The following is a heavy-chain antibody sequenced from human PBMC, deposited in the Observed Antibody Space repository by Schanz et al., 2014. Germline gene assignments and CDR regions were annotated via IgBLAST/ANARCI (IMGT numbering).Heavy chain of an antibody. V-gene: IGHV3-21*04. CDR1: RIIFGTYS. Sequence: VQLVESGGGVVQPGRSLRLSCTASRIIFGTYSMNWIRQTPKGLEWVSSINSRSNFIYYADSVKGRFTISRDNAKNSLYLQMNSLRAEDTALYYCARDSGSSSWYPSDYWGQGTLVTVSS. D-gene: IGHD6-13*01. CDR2: INSRSNFI. CDR3: ARDSGSSSWYPSDY. J-gene: IGHJ4*02.